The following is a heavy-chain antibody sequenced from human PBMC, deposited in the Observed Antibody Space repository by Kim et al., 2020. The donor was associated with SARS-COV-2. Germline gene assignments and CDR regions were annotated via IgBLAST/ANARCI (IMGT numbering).Heavy chain of an antibody. V-gene: IGHV4-34*01. D-gene: IGHD3-22*01. CDR2: INHSGST. J-gene: IGHJ6*03. CDR3: ARGLKGIALIVVVRPYYYYYMDV. Sequence: SETLSLTCAVYGGSFSGYYWSWIRQPPGKGLEWIGEINHSGSTNYNPSHKSRVTISVDTSKNQFSLKLSSVTAADTAVYYCARGLKGIALIVVVRPYYYYYMDVWGKGTTVTVSS. CDR1: GGSFSGYY.